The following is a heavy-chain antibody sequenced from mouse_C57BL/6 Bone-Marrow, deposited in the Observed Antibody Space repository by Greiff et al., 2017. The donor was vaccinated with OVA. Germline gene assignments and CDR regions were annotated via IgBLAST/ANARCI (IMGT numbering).Heavy chain of an antibody. CDR1: GYTFTSYT. V-gene: IGHV1-4*01. D-gene: IGHD2-1*01. J-gene: IGHJ3*01. Sequence: VQLQQSGAELARPGASVKMSCKASGYTFTSYTMHWVKQRPGQGLEWIGYINPSSGYTKYNQKFKDKATLTADKSSSTAYMQLSSLTSEDSAVYYCVREDGNWFAYWGQGTLVTVSA. CDR3: VREDGNWFAY. CDR2: INPSSGYT.